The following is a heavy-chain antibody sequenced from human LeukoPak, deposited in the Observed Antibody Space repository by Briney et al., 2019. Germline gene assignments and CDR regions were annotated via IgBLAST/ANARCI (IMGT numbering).Heavy chain of an antibody. CDR2: ISGSGGST. CDR1: GFTLSSYA. CDR3: AKVGPPLAAAVFFDY. V-gene: IGHV3-23*01. D-gene: IGHD6-13*01. J-gene: IGHJ4*02. Sequence: GRSLRLSCAASGFTLSSYAMSWVRHAPGKGLGWVSAISGSGGSTYYADSVKGRCTISRDNAKNTLYLQMDRRRAEDTAVDYCAKVGPPLAAAVFFDYWGQGTLVTVSS.